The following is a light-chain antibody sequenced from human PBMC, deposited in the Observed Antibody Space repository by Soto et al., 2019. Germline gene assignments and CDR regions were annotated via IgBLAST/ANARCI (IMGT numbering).Light chain of an antibody. Sequence: EIVLTQSPGTLSLSPGERATLSCRASQSVGSTLAWYQQKPGQPPRLLIYDAFSRATGIPARFSGGGSGTDFTLTISRLEPEDFAVYYCQQYGSSPPITFGQGTRLEIK. J-gene: IGKJ5*01. V-gene: IGKV3-20*01. CDR3: QQYGSSPPIT. CDR2: DAF. CDR1: QSVGST.